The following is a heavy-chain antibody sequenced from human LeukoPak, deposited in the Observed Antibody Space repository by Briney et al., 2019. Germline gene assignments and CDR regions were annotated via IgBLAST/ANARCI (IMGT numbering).Heavy chain of an antibody. J-gene: IGHJ6*02. CDR3: ARVSPLSYYGMGV. Sequence: PSETLSLTCTVSGGSISSYYWSWIRQPPGKGLEWIGYIYYSGSTNYNPSLKSRVTISVDTSKNQFSLKLSSVTAADTAVYYCARVSPLSYYGMGVWGQGTTVTVSS. CDR1: GGSISSYY. D-gene: IGHD3-16*02. CDR2: IYYSGST. V-gene: IGHV4-59*08.